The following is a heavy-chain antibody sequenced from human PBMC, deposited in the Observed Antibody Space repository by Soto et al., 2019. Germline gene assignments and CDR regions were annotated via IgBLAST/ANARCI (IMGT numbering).Heavy chain of an antibody. CDR2: IKSKTDGGTT. CDR3: TTQSSYDILTGYPVLGYYGMDV. V-gene: IGHV3-15*07. J-gene: IGHJ6*02. Sequence: GGSLRLSCAASGFTFSNAWMNWVRQAPGKGLEWVGRIKSKTDGGTTDYAAPVKGRFTISRDDSKNTLYLQMNSLKTEDTAVYYCTTQSSYDILTGYPVLGYYGMDVWGQGTTVTVSS. CDR1: GFTFSNAW. D-gene: IGHD3-9*01.